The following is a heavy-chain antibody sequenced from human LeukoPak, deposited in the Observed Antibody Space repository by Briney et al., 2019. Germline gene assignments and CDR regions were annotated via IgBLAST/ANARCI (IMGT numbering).Heavy chain of an antibody. J-gene: IGHJ5*02. CDR2: INPNSGGT. D-gene: IGHD3-10*01. CDR1: GYTFAGYY. CDR3: ARCTDGDYGSKNWFDP. Sequence: ASVKVSCKTSGYTFAGYYIHWVRQAPGQGLEWMGWINPNSGGTNYAQKFQGRVTMTRDTSISTAYMELSRLRSDETAVYYCARCTDGDYGSKNWFDPWGQGTLVTVSS. V-gene: IGHV1-2*02.